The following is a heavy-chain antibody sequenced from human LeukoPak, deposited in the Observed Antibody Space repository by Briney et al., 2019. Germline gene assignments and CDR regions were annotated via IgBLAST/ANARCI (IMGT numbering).Heavy chain of an antibody. Sequence: GGSLRLSCAASGFTVSSNYMSWVRQAPGKGLEWVARIKSKNDGGTTDYAAPVKGRFTISRDDSKNTVYLQMNSLKTEDTAVYYCTTQGHYYDSSGHNFVDYWGQGTLVTVSS. CDR3: TTQGHYYDSSGHNFVDY. CDR2: IKSKNDGGTT. J-gene: IGHJ4*02. D-gene: IGHD3-22*01. V-gene: IGHV3-15*01. CDR1: GFTVSSNY.